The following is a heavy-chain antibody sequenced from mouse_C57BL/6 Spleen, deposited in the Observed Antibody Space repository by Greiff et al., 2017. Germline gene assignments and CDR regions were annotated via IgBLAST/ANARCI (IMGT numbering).Heavy chain of an antibody. D-gene: IGHD1-1*01. CDR1: GYTFTSYD. V-gene: IGHV1-85*01. Sequence: VQLQQSGPELVKPGASVTLSCKASGYTFTSYDINWVKQRPGQGLAWIGWIYPRDGSTKYNEQITGTATLTVDTSSSTAYVELHSLTSGVSAVYFCARRGYYYGSSSWFAYWGQGTLVTVSA. CDR3: ARRGYYYGSSSWFAY. J-gene: IGHJ3*01. CDR2: IYPRDGST.